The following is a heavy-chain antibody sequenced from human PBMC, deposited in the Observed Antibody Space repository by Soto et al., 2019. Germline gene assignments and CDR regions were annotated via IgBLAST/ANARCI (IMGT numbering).Heavy chain of an antibody. D-gene: IGHD6-19*01. V-gene: IGHV3-73*01. CDR1: GFTFSVSA. Sequence: EVQLVESGGGSVQPGGSLTLSCAASGFTFSVSAIHWVRQASGNGLEWVGRIRSKAASYATAYAASVKGRFNISRDDLKNTPYLQMNRLKTDDTAVYYCTSAERIVEAGLTDSWGQGTLVTVSS. CDR2: IRSKAASYAT. CDR3: TSAERIVEAGLTDS. J-gene: IGHJ4*02.